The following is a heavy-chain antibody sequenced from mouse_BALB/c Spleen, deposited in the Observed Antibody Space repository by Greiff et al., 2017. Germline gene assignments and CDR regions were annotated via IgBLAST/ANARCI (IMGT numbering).Heavy chain of an antibody. CDR3: ARYGGSHFDY. V-gene: IGHV3-2*02. CDR1: GYSITSDYA. CDR2: ISYSGST. J-gene: IGHJ2*01. Sequence: EVQLQESGPGLVKPSQSLSLTCTVTGYSITSDYAWNWIRQFPGNKLEWMGYISYSGSTSYNPSLKSRISITRDTSKNQFFLQLNSVTTEDTATYYCARYGGSHFDYWGQGTTLTVSS. D-gene: IGHD1-1*02.